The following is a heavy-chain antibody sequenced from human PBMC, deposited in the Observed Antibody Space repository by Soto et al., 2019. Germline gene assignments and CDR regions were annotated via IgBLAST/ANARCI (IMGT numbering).Heavy chain of an antibody. D-gene: IGHD3-22*01. J-gene: IGHJ4*02. CDR2: IIPIFGTA. V-gene: IGHV1-69*13. CDR3: ARRAPYYYDSSGYFFDY. Sequence: ASVKVSCKPSGATFSSYSISWVRRAPGQGLECMGGIIPIFGTANYAQKFQGRVTITADESTSTAYMELSSLRSEDTAVYYCARRAPYYYDSSGYFFDYWGQGTLVTVSS. CDR1: GATFSSYS.